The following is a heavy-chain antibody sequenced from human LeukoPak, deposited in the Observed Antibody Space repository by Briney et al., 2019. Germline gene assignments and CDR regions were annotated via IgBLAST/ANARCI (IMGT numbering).Heavy chain of an antibody. CDR1: GFTVSSNY. J-gene: IGHJ4*02. D-gene: IGHD2-21*02. CDR3: VGGDDREY. V-gene: IGHV3-53*01. CDR2: IYSGGSI. Sequence: PGGSLRLSCAASGFTVSSNYMSWVRQAPGKGLEWVSVIYSGGSIYYADSVKGRFTISRDNAKNTLSLQMYSLRAEDTAVYYCVGGDDREYWGQGTLVTVSS.